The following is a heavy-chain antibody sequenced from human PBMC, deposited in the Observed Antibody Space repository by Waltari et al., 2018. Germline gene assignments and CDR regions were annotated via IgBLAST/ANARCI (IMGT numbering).Heavy chain of an antibody. CDR3: ARGPPRIAAAGICI. V-gene: IGHV4-39*07. CDR2: IYYSGGT. J-gene: IGHJ4*02. Sequence: QLQLQESGPGLVKPSETLSLTCTVSGGSISSSSYYWGWIRQPPGKGLEWIGSIYYSGGTYYNPSLKSRVTISVDTSKNQFSLKLSSVTAADTAVYYCARGPPRIAAAGICIWGQGTLVTVSS. CDR1: GGSISSSSYY. D-gene: IGHD6-13*01.